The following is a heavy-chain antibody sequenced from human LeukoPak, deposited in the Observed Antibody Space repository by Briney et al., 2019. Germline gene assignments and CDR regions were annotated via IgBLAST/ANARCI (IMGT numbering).Heavy chain of an antibody. Sequence: GGSLRLSCAASGFIVSTNYMTWVRQAPGKGLEWVSVSYSGGSSYYADSVKGRFTMSRDSSKNTVNLQMNILTVEDTAVYYCARILGTTDAFDIWGQGTMVTVSS. D-gene: IGHD2/OR15-2a*01. J-gene: IGHJ3*02. CDR1: GFIVSTNY. CDR2: SYSGGSS. CDR3: ARILGTTDAFDI. V-gene: IGHV3-53*01.